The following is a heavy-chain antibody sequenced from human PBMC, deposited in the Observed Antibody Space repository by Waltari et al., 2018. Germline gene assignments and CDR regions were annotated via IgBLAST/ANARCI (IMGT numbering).Heavy chain of an antibody. D-gene: IGHD6-6*01. V-gene: IGHV4-39*01. Sequence: QLHLQESGPGLVRPSEPLSLTCTVSGGSISRSPLYWGWIRQPPGKGLEWIGSIYYAGSTYYNPSLKSRITMSVDTSKNQFSLKLTSVTAADTAVYFCAAVAAQGNFWGQGFLVTVSS. CDR1: GGSISRSPLY. J-gene: IGHJ4*02. CDR2: IYYAGST. CDR3: AAVAAQGNF.